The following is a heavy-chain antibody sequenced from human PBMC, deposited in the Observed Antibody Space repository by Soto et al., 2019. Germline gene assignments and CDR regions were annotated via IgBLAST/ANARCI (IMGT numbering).Heavy chain of an antibody. D-gene: IGHD3-22*01. Sequence: SETLSLTCTVSSGSISSGRYYWDWIRQPPGKGLEWIGNIYYSGSTHYNPSLESRVTISVDTSKNQFSLKLSSVTAADTAVYYCARAPSSGYDAFDIWGQGTMVTVSS. CDR2: IYYSGST. V-gene: IGHV4-39*01. CDR3: ARAPSSGYDAFDI. J-gene: IGHJ3*02. CDR1: SGSISSGRYY.